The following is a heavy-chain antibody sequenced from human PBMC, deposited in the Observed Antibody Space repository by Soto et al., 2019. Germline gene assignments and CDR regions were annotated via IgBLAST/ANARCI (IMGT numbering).Heavy chain of an antibody. J-gene: IGHJ5*02. CDR1: GYSISSGYY. CDR3: EREYGIAAPEWFGDLLEVCFVCLWLDP. D-gene: IGHD3-10*01. Sequence: PSETLSLTCAVSGYSISSGYYWGWIRQPPGKGLEWIGSIYHSGSTYYNPSLKSRVTISVDTSKNQFSLKLSSVTAADTAVYYCEREYGIAAPEWFGDLLEVCFVCLWLDPWGQGTLVTVSS. V-gene: IGHV4-38-2*02. CDR2: IYHSGST.